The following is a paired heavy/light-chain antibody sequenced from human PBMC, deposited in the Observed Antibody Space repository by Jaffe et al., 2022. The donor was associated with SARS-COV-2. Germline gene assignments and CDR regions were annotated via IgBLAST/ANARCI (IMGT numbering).Heavy chain of an antibody. CDR2: IYFSGSA. CDR1: GDSISSYY. J-gene: IGHJ4*02. CDR3: ARHSYDTGGPYFAY. Sequence: QVQLQESGPGLVKPSETLSLTCTVSGDSISSYYWSWFRQPPGKGLEWIGYIYFSGSAKYNPSLKSRLTMSMDTSKNQVSLRLSSVIAADTAMYYCARHSYDTGGPYFAYWGQGTLVTVSS. D-gene: IGHD3-16*01. V-gene: IGHV4-59*08.
Light chain of an antibody. CDR2: WAS. V-gene: IGKV4-1*01. CDR1: QSVLYSSNNKDY. J-gene: IGKJ2*01. CDR3: QQYYSTPYT. Sequence: DIVMTQSPDSLAVSLGERATINCKSSQSVLYSSNNKDYLAWFQQKPGQPPKLLIYWASTRESGVPDRFSGSGSGTDFTLTISSLQAEDVAVYYCQQYYSTPYTFGQGTKVEIK.